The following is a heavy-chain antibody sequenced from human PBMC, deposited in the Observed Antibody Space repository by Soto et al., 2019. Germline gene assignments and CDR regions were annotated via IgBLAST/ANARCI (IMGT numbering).Heavy chain of an antibody. CDR2: VSGSGGST. CDR1: GFTFSTYA. Sequence: GGSLRLSCAASGFTFSTYAMNWVRQAPGKGLEWVSAVSGSGGSTYYADSVKGRFTISRDNSKNTLYLQMNSLRAEDTAVYYCAKRWPGCSGGSCYSDWGQGTLVTVSS. CDR3: AKRWPGCSGGSCYSD. D-gene: IGHD2-15*01. V-gene: IGHV3-23*01. J-gene: IGHJ4*02.